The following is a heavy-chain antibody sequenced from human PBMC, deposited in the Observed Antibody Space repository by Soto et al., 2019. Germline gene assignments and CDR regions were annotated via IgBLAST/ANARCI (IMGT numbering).Heavy chain of an antibody. CDR2: IYYSGST. D-gene: IGHD3-16*02. CDR1: GGSISSYY. Sequence: AETLSLTCTVSGGSISSYYWILLRQPQGKGLEWIGYIYYSGSTNYNPSLKSRVTISVDTSKNQFSLKLSSVTAEDTAVYYCARSSGGVFGIIIEGSNWLAPWGQGSLVTVS. J-gene: IGHJ5*02. CDR3: ARSSGGVFGIIIEGSNWLAP. V-gene: IGHV4-59*01.